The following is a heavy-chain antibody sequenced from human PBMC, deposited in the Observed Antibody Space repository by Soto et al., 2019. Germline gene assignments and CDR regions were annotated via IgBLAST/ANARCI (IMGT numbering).Heavy chain of an antibody. Sequence: GASVKGSCKASGYTFTSYYMHWVRQAPGQGLEWMGIINPSGGSTSYAQKFQGRVTMTRDTSTSTVYMELSSLRSEDTAVYYCARVPRLYSSSSEVPFDYWGQGTLVTVSS. CDR1: GYTFTSYY. CDR3: ARVPRLYSSSSEVPFDY. J-gene: IGHJ4*02. V-gene: IGHV1-46*01. D-gene: IGHD6-6*01. CDR2: INPSGGST.